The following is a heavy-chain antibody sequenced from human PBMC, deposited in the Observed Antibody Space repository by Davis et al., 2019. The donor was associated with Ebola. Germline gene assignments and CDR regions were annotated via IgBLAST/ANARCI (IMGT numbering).Heavy chain of an antibody. CDR2: VSGSGTTT. CDR1: GFTFSSYS. CDR3: AKSISMFFQSSGPVY. V-gene: IGHV3-23*01. Sequence: GGSLRLSCAASGFTFSSYSMNWVRQAPGKGLEWVSAVSGSGTTTAYADSVKGRFTISRDNSNNTLYLQMNSLRADDTAVYYCAKSISMFFQSSGPVYWGQGTLVTVSS. D-gene: IGHD3-22*01. J-gene: IGHJ4*02.